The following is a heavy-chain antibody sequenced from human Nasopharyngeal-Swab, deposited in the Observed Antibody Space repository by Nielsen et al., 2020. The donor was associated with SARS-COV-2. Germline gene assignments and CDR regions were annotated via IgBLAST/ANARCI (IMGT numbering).Heavy chain of an antibody. D-gene: IGHD4-17*01. CDR2: IYPSGST. CDR3: ARDRKEISGYGDGPLDY. J-gene: IGHJ4*02. CDR1: GGSISSYY. V-gene: IGHV4-4*07. Sequence: SETLSLTCTVSGGSISSYYWSWIRQPAGKGLEWIGRIYPSGSTNYNPSLKSRVTMSVDTSKNQFSLKLSSVTAADTAVYYCARDRKEISGYGDGPLDYWGQGTLVTVSS.